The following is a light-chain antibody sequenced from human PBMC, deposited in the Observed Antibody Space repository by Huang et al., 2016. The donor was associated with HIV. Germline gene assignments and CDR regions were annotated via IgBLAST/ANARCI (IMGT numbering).Light chain of an antibody. Sequence: DIQMTQSPSSLSASVGDRVTITCRASQSINTYLNWFQQKPGKAPKVLISAASTLQSGVPSGFSGGGSGTHFTLTITRLQPEDFATYYCQQTYTGVTFGQGTKVEIK. CDR2: AAS. CDR3: QQTYTGVT. J-gene: IGKJ1*01. V-gene: IGKV1-39*01. CDR1: QSINTY.